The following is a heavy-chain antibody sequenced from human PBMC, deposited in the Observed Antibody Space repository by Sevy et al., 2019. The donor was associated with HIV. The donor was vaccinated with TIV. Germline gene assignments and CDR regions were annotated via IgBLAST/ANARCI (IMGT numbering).Heavy chain of an antibody. V-gene: IGHV3-49*04. D-gene: IGHD1-26*01. CDR3: TRVEGATDWGMDV. CDR1: GFTFGDYT. J-gene: IGHJ6*02. Sequence: GGSLRLSCTASGFTFGDYTVSWVRQAPGKGLEWVGFIRSKSYGGTIEYVASVKGRFTISKDTSKSIAYLQMNSLKTEDTALYFCTRVEGATDWGMDVWGQGTTVTVSS. CDR2: IRSKSYGGTI.